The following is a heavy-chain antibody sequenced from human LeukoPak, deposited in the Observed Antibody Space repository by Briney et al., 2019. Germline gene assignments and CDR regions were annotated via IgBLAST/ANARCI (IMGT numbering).Heavy chain of an antibody. Sequence: SETLSLTCTVSGYSISSGYFWGWIRQPPGKGLEWIGSLYHSGSTSYNPSLKSRLTISVDTSKNQFSLKLSSVTAADTAVYYCAREDRYCSGGSCYSWGQGTLVTVSS. D-gene: IGHD2-15*01. V-gene: IGHV4-38-2*02. CDR1: GYSISSGYF. CDR3: AREDRYCSGGSCYS. CDR2: LYHSGST. J-gene: IGHJ4*02.